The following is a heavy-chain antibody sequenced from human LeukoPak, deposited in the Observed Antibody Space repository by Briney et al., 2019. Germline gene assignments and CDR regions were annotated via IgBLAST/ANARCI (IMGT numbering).Heavy chain of an antibody. V-gene: IGHV1-46*01. J-gene: IGHJ3*02. CDR3: ARPRSYFRAVDAFDI. D-gene: IGHD3-10*01. CDR1: GYTFTSYG. Sequence: EASVKVSCKASGYTFTSYGISWVRQAPGQGLEWMGIINPSGGSTSYAQKFQGRVTMTRDTSTSTVYMELSSLRSEDTAVYYCARPRSYFRAVDAFDIWGQGTMVTVSS. CDR2: INPSGGST.